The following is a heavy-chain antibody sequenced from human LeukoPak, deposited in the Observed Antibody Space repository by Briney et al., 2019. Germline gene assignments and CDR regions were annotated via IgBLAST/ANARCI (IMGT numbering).Heavy chain of an antibody. J-gene: IGHJ4*02. Sequence: PGGSLRLSCVASGFIFSDHYMDWVRQAPGKGLEWVGRTKNKVNGYSTIYAASVKGRFTISRDDSKNTLFLQMNSLKTEDTALYYCTTGFHGGEAYWGQGALVTVYS. CDR3: TTGFHGGEAY. D-gene: IGHD3-10*01. V-gene: IGHV3-72*01. CDR2: TKNKVNGYST. CDR1: GFIFSDHY.